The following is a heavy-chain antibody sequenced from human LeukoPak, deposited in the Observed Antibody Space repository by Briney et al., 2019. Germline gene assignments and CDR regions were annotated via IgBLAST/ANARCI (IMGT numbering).Heavy chain of an antibody. CDR3: ARNFPSMAAAGFYYFDY. CDR2: ISAYNGNT. D-gene: IGHD6-13*01. J-gene: IGHJ4*02. CDR1: GYTFTSYG. V-gene: IGHV1-18*01. Sequence: ASVKVSCKASGYTFTSYGISWVRQAPGQGLEWMGWISAYNGNTNYAQKLQGRVTMTTDTSTSTAYMELRSLRSDDTAVYYCARNFPSMAAAGFYYFDYWGQGTLVTVSS.